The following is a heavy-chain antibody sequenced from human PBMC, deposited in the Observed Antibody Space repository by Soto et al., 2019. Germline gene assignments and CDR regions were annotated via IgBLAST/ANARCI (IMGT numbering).Heavy chain of an antibody. J-gene: IGHJ6*03. CDR2: MNPNSGNT. CDR1: GYTFTSYD. Sequence: ASVKVSCKASGYTFTSYDINWVRQATGQGLKWMGWMNPNSGNTGYAQKFQGRVTMTRNTSISTAYMELSSLRSGDTAVYYCVAATAHYYYYYYYMDVWGKGTTVTVSS. V-gene: IGHV1-8*01. D-gene: IGHD3-10*01. CDR3: VAATAHYYYYYYYMDV.